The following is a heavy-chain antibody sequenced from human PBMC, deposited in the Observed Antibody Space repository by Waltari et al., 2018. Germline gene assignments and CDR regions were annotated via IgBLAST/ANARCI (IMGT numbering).Heavy chain of an antibody. CDR2: ISSSSSTI. CDR1: GFTFSSYS. V-gene: IGHV3-48*01. CDR3: AREEDSSSWYTVFGNYYGMDV. Sequence: EVQLVESGGGLVQPGGSLRLSCAASGFTFSSYSMNWVRQSPGKGLEWVSYISSSSSTIYYADSVKGRFTISRDNAKNSLYLQMNSLRAEDTAVYYCAREEDSSSWYTVFGNYYGMDVWGQGTTVTVSS. J-gene: IGHJ6*02. D-gene: IGHD6-13*01.